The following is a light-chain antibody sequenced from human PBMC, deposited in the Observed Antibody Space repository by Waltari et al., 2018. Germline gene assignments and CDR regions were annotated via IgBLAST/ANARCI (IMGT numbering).Light chain of an antibody. J-gene: IGKJ4*01. V-gene: IGKV4-1*01. Sequence: DIVMTQSPDSLAVSLGERATINCKSSKSVLYSSNNKNYLAWYQQKPGQPPKLLIYWASTRESGVPDRFSGSGSGTDFTLTISSLQAEDVAVYYCQQYYSTPPAFGGGTKVGIK. CDR1: KSVLYSSNNKNY. CDR2: WAS. CDR3: QQYYSTPPA.